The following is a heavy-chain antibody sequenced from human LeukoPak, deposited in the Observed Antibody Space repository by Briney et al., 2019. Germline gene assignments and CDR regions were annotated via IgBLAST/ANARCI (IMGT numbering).Heavy chain of an antibody. Sequence: GGSLRLSCAASGFTFNTYGMHWVRQAPGEGLECVAVIWYDGSNKEYADSVKGRFTVSRDNSKNTLDLQMNSLRAEDTAVYYCARGYCTGNNCRPCYYYGMDVWGQGTTVTVSS. D-gene: IGHD2-8*02. J-gene: IGHJ6*02. CDR3: ARGYCTGNNCRPCYYYGMDV. CDR1: GFTFNTYG. CDR2: IWYDGSNK. V-gene: IGHV3-33*01.